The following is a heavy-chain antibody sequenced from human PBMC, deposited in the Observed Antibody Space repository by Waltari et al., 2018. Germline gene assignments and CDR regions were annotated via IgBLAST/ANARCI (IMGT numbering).Heavy chain of an antibody. CDR3: ARDRNVWSSFDP. D-gene: IGHD2-8*02. V-gene: IGHV4-39*07. Sequence: QMQLQESGPGLVKPSETLSLTCTVPGGPLSNNDYYWGWIRQPPGKGLEWIGSIYHSGNTYYNPSLKGRVTLSLDTSKNQFSLTLTSVTAADTAVYYCARDRNVWSSFDPWGQGALVTVSS. CDR2: IYHSGNT. J-gene: IGHJ5*02. CDR1: GGPLSNNDYY.